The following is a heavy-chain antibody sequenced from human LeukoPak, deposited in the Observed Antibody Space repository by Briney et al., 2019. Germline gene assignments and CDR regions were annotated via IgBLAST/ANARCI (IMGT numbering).Heavy chain of an antibody. V-gene: IGHV1-2*04. Sequence: ASVTVSCTASGYTFTGYYMHWVRQAPGQGLEWMGWINPNSGGTNYAQKFQGWVTMTRDTSISTAYMELSRLRSDDTAVYYCAREGSSSSFPIYYYYGMDVWGQGTTVTASS. D-gene: IGHD6-6*01. CDR1: GYTFTGYY. J-gene: IGHJ6*02. CDR3: AREGSSSSFPIYYYYGMDV. CDR2: INPNSGGT.